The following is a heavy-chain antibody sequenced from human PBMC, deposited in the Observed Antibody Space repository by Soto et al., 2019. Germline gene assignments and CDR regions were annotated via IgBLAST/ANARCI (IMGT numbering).Heavy chain of an antibody. D-gene: IGHD3-3*01. CDR3: ASPLSYDFWSCAFDI. J-gene: IGHJ3*02. Sequence: QLQLQESGPGLVKPSETLSLTCTVSGGSISSSSYYWGWIRQPPGKGLEWIGSIYYSGSTYYNPSLKSRVTISVDTSKNQFSLKLSSVTATDTAVYYCASPLSYDFWSCAFDIWGQGTMVTVSS. CDR2: IYYSGST. CDR1: GGSISSSSYY. V-gene: IGHV4-39*01.